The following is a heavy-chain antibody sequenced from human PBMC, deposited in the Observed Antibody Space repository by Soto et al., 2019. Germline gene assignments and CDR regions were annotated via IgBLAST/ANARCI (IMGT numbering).Heavy chain of an antibody. Sequence: PGGSLRLSCAASGFTFSSSDMHWVRQATGKGLEWVSGIGGAGDTYYPGSVKGRFTISRENAKNSLYLQMNSLRAGDTAVYYCVTGRPTHWYSWGRGTLVTVSS. V-gene: IGHV3-13*01. CDR2: IGGAGDT. D-gene: IGHD1-20*01. J-gene: IGHJ5*02. CDR3: VTGRPTHWYS. CDR1: GFTFSSSD.